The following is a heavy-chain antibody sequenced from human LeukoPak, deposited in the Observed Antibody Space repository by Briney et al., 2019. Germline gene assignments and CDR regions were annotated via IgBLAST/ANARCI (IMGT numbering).Heavy chain of an antibody. Sequence: WETLSLTCTVSGGSIGSSDYYWGWIRQPPGKGLEWIGDIYYRGSTYYSPSLKSRVSISIDTSNNQFSLTLNSVTAADTALYFCARRRYYDSTGYLDWGQGTLVTVSS. J-gene: IGHJ1*01. CDR3: ARRRYYDSTGYLD. D-gene: IGHD3-22*01. CDR1: GGSIGSSDYY. V-gene: IGHV4-39*01. CDR2: IYYRGST.